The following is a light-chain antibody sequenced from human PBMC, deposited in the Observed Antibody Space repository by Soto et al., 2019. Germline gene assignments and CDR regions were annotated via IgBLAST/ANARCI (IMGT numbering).Light chain of an antibody. V-gene: IGLV2-14*01. CDR2: EVS. CDR3: SSYTTSSTGV. Sequence: QSALTQPASVSGSPGQSITISCTGTSSDVGRYNYVSWYQQHPGKAPKLIIYEVSNRPSGVSDRFSGSTSGNTASLTISGLQAADEADYYCSSYTTSSTGVFGTGTQLTVL. J-gene: IGLJ1*01. CDR1: SSDVGRYNY.